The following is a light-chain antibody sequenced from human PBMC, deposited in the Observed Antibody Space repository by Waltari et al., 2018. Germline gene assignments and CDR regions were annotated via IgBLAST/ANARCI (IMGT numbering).Light chain of an antibody. Sequence: SYELTQPPSVSVSPGQTARITCSGDALPNQYAYWYQQKPGQAPVVVIYKDSERPSGIPERFSGSTSGTTVTFAISGVQAEDEADYYCQSTDSSGTSVVFGGGTKLTVL. J-gene: IGLJ2*01. V-gene: IGLV3-25*03. CDR3: QSTDSSGTSVV. CDR1: ALPNQY. CDR2: KDS.